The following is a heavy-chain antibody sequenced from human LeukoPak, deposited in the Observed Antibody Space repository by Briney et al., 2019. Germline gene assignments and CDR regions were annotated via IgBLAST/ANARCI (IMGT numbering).Heavy chain of an antibody. V-gene: IGHV4-34*01. Sequence: SETLSLTCAVYGGSFSGYYWGWIRQPPGKGLEWIGEINHSGSTNYNPSLKSRVTISVDTSKNQFSLKLSSVTAADTAVYYCAREGMHYGSGRSPRVDYWGQGTLVTVSS. CDR1: GGSFSGYY. D-gene: IGHD3-10*01. CDR2: INHSGST. CDR3: AREGMHYGSGRSPRVDY. J-gene: IGHJ4*02.